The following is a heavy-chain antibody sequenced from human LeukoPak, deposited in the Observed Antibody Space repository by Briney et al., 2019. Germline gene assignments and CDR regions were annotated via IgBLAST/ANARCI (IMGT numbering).Heavy chain of an antibody. D-gene: IGHD2-2*01. CDR3: TVIADIVVVPAAMGSNWFDP. CDR1: GGSFSGYY. V-gene: IGHV4-34*01. CDR2: INHSGST. J-gene: IGHJ5*02. Sequence: PSETLSLTCAVYGGSFSGYYWSLIRQPPGKGLEWIGEINHSGSTNYNPSLKSRVTISVDTSKNQFSLKLSSVTAADTAVYYCTVIADIVVVPAAMGSNWFDPWGQGTLVTVSS.